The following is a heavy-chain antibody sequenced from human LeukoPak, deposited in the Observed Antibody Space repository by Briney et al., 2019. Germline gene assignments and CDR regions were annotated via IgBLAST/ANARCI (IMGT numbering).Heavy chain of an antibody. D-gene: IGHD5-24*01. CDR2: ISYDGSNK. Sequence: GGSLRLSCAASGFTFSSYGMHWVRQAPGKGLEWVAVISYDGSNKYYADSVKGRFTISRDNSKNTLYLQMNSLRAEDTAVYYCAKNGYNSHYFDYWGQGTPVTVSS. V-gene: IGHV3-30*18. CDR1: GFTFSSYG. J-gene: IGHJ4*02. CDR3: AKNGYNSHYFDY.